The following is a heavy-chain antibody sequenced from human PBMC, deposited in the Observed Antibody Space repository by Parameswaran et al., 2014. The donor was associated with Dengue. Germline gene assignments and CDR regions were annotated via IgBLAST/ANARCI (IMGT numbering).Heavy chain of an antibody. Sequence: RWIRQPQEGLEWIGEINHSGSTNYNPSLKSRVTISVDTSKNQFSLKLSSVTAADTAVYYCARGHIAAAGHPFDYWGQGTLVTVSS. J-gene: IGHJ4*02. CDR2: INHSGST. V-gene: IGHV4-34*01. CDR3: ARGHIAAAGHPFDY. D-gene: IGHD6-13*01.